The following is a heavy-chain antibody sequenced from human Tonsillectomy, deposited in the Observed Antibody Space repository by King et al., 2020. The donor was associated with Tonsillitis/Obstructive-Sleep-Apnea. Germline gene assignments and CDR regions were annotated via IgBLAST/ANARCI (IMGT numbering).Heavy chain of an antibody. CDR3: ARPRNADDYGDYVDAFDV. D-gene: IGHD4-17*01. CDR2: INPLFGSA. V-gene: IGHV1-69*12. CDR1: GGTFSRYV. Sequence: QLVQSGAEVKKPGSSVKVSCKASGGTFSRYVISWVRQAPGQGLECIGGINPLFGSASSAQNFQGNVPITADEPTSTAYMELNSLRSEDTAMYYCARPRNADDYGDYVDAFDVWGQGTMVTVSS. J-gene: IGHJ3*01.